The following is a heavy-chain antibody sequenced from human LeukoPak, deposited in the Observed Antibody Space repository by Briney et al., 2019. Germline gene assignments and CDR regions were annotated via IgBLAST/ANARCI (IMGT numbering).Heavy chain of an antibody. J-gene: IGHJ4*02. CDR2: ISSSGSTI. Sequence: GGSLRLSCTASGFTFSSYEMNWVRQAPGRGLEWVSYISSSGSTIYYADSVKGRFTISRDNAENSLYLQMNSLRAEDTAVYYCARISGAAAQHFDYWGQGTLVTVSS. CDR3: ARISGAAAQHFDY. D-gene: IGHD6-13*01. CDR1: GFTFSSYE. V-gene: IGHV3-48*03.